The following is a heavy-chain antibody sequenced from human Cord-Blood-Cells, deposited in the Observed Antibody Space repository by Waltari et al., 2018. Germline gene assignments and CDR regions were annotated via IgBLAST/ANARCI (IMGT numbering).Heavy chain of an antibody. CDR1: GFTFTSSA. Sequence: QMQLVQSGPEVKKPGTSVKVSCKASGFTFTSSAVQWVRQARGQRPEWIGWIVVGSGNTNYAQKFQERVTITRDMSTSTAYMELSSLRSEDTAVYYCAAVQYCSGGSCYDYWGQGTLVTVSS. CDR2: IVVGSGNT. V-gene: IGHV1-58*01. J-gene: IGHJ4*02. CDR3: AAVQYCSGGSCYDY. D-gene: IGHD2-15*01.